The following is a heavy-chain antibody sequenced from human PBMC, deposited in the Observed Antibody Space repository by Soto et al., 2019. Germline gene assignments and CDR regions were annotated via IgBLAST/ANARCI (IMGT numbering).Heavy chain of an antibody. Sequence: SGPTLVNPTQTVTLTCTFSGFSLSTSGMCVSWIRQPPGKALEWLALIDWDDDKYYSTSLKTRLTISKDTSKNQVVLTMTNMDPVDTATYYCARIARYSSSWNWFDPRGQGTLVTVSS. CDR2: IDWDDDK. J-gene: IGHJ5*02. D-gene: IGHD6-13*01. CDR3: ARIARYSSSWNWFDP. CDR1: GFSLSTSGMC. V-gene: IGHV2-70*01.